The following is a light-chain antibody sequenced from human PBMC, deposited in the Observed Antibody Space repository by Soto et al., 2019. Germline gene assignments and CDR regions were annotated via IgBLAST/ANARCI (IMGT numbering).Light chain of an antibody. V-gene: IGKV3-15*01. J-gene: IGKJ4*01. Sequence: EIVMTQSPVTLSVSPGERATLSCRASQSVSINLAWYQQKPGQAPSLLIYGASTRATGIPARFSGSGSGTEFTLTISSLQSEDFAVYYCQQYNDWPPLTFGGGTKVEIK. CDR1: QSVSIN. CDR3: QQYNDWPPLT. CDR2: GAS.